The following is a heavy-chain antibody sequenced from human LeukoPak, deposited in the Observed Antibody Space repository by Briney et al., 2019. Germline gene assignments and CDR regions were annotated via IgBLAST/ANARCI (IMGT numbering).Heavy chain of an antibody. D-gene: IGHD3-10*01. CDR3: ARSGNTGRNWYFDL. V-gene: IGHV3-21*01. CDR2: ITSSSRYI. Sequence: PGGSLRLSCAASGFTFSSYSMNWVRQAPGKGLVWVSSITSSSRYIYYADSVRGRFTISRDNAKNSLYLQMNSLRAEDTAVYYCARSGNTGRNWYFDLWGRGTLVTVSS. CDR1: GFTFSSYS. J-gene: IGHJ2*01.